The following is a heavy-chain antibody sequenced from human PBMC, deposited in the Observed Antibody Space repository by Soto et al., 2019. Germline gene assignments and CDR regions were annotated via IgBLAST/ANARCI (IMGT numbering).Heavy chain of an antibody. CDR1: GGSISSSNW. J-gene: IGHJ3*02. CDR3: ARGRGDHAFDI. Sequence: QVQLQESGPGLVKPSGTLSLTCAVSGGSISSSNWWSWVRQPPGKGLEWIGEIYHSGSTNYNPSLKSLVAISVDKSKNQFSLNLSSVTAADTAVYSCARGRGDHAFDIWGQGTMVTVSS. D-gene: IGHD3-10*01. V-gene: IGHV4-4*02. CDR2: IYHSGST.